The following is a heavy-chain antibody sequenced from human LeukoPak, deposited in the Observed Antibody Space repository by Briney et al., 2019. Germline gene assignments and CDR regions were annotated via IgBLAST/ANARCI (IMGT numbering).Heavy chain of an antibody. D-gene: IGHD4-17*01. CDR1: GGSFSGYY. CDR3: ARGIGYGDYEDFDY. V-gene: IGHV4-34*01. CDR2: INHSGST. Sequence: SETLSLTCAVYGGSFSGYYWSWIRQPPGKGLEWIGEINHSGSTNYNPSLKSRVTISVDTSKNQFSLKLSSVTAADTAVYYCARGIGYGDYEDFDYWGQGTPVTVSS. J-gene: IGHJ4*02.